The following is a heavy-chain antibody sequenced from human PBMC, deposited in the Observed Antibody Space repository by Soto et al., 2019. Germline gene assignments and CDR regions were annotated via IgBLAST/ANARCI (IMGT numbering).Heavy chain of an antibody. V-gene: IGHV1-46*03. CDR2: INPSGGST. Sequence: GASVKVSCKASGYTFTSYYMHWVRQAPGQGLEWMGIINPSGGSTSYAQKFQGRVTMTRDTSTSTVYMELSSLRSEDTAVYYCARGRNLGGSRYSCWFDPWGQGTLVTVSS. D-gene: IGHD2-15*01. CDR3: ARGRNLGGSRYSCWFDP. CDR1: GYTFTSYY. J-gene: IGHJ5*02.